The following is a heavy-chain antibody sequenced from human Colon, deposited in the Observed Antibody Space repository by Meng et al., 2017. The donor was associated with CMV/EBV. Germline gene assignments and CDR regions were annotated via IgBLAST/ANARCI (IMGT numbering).Heavy chain of an antibody. D-gene: IGHD1-26*01. V-gene: IGHV3-33*06. Sequence: GESQKISCAASGFTFKSYGMHWVRQAPGKGLEWVAVIWYEGSNDKYYGDSVKGRFTISRDNSKNTLYLQMNSLRAEDTAVYYCAKDQWVGGSYTGSFDYWGQGTLVTVSS. J-gene: IGHJ4*02. CDR1: GFTFKSYG. CDR2: IWYEGSNDK. CDR3: AKDQWVGGSYTGSFDY.